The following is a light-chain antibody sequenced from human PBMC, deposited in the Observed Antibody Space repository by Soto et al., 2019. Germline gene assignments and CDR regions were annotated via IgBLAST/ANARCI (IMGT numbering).Light chain of an antibody. J-gene: IGKJ3*01. CDR1: QSVSSSY. CDR3: QQYGSSPLFT. V-gene: IGKV3-20*01. Sequence: EIVLTQSPGTLSLSPGERATLSCGASQSVSSSYLAWYQQKPGQAPRLLIYGASSRATGIPDRFSGSGSGTDFTLTISRLEPEDFAVNNCQQYGSSPLFTFGPGTKVDIK. CDR2: GAS.